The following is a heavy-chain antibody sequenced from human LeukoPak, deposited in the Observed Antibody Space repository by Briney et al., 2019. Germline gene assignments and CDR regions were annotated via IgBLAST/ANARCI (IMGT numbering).Heavy chain of an antibody. D-gene: IGHD5-18*01. CDR1: GFTFSSYA. J-gene: IGHJ4*02. CDR3: AKEHFLRYSYGYDY. CDR2: ISYDGSNK. V-gene: IGHV3-30*04. Sequence: PGRSLRLSCAASGFTFSSYAMHWVRQAPGKGLEWVAVISYDGSNKYYADSVKGRFTISRDNSKNTLYLQMNSLRAEDTAVYYCAKEHFLRYSYGYDYWGQGTRVTVSS.